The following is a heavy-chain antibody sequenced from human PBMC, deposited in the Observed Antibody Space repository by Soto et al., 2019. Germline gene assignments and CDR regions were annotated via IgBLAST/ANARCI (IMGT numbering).Heavy chain of an antibody. J-gene: IGHJ6*02. CDR1: GYTFTRSG. CDR2: ISTYNGDT. Sequence: QVQLVQSGAEVKKPGASVKVSCKASGYTFTRSGISWVRQAPGQGLEWMGWISTYNGDTNYAQTFQGRVTMTTDTSTSTVYMELRCLRSDDTAVYYCAREGVAPYYYYGMDVWGQGTPVTVSS. D-gene: IGHD5-12*01. V-gene: IGHV1-18*01. CDR3: AREGVAPYYYYGMDV.